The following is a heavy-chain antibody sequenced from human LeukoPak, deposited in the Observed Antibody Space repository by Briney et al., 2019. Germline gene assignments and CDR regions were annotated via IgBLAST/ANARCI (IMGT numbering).Heavy chain of an antibody. V-gene: IGHV3-23*01. J-gene: IGHJ4*02. CDR2: ISNSAASA. CDR3: ARVGQQWLIPEDF. D-gene: IGHD6-19*01. Sequence: NPGGSLRLSCAASGFTFSDYGMSWVRQAPGRGLKGVATISNSAASASYADSVEGRFGIFRDNSNNMLYLQMNSLRADDTAVYYCARVGQQWLIPEDFWGQGTQVTVSS. CDR1: GFTFSDYG.